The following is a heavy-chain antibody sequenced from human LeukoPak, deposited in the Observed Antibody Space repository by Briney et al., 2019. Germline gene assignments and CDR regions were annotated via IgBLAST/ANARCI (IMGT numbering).Heavy chain of an antibody. V-gene: IGHV3-21*01. CDR1: GFTFSSYS. Sequence: KTGGSLRLSCAASGFTFSSYSMNWVRQAPGKGLEWVSSISSSSSYIYYADSVKGRFTISRDNAKNSLYLQMNSLRAEDTAVYYCARGPFTAMGYYYMDVWGKGTTVTISS. CDR3: ARGPFTAMGYYYMDV. D-gene: IGHD5-18*01. CDR2: ISSSSSYI. J-gene: IGHJ6*03.